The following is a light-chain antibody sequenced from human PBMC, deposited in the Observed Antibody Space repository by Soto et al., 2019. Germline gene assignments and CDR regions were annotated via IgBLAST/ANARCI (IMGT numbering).Light chain of an antibody. V-gene: IGKV3-20*01. CDR1: QSVSSDY. Sequence: EIVLTQSPGALSLSPGERATLSCRASQSVSSDYLTWYQHKPGQAPRLLIYGASIRATGIPDRFSGSGSGTDFTLTITRLEPDEFAVYYCLQYGSLQYTLGQGTLLEF. CDR2: GAS. J-gene: IGKJ2*01. CDR3: LQYGSLQYT.